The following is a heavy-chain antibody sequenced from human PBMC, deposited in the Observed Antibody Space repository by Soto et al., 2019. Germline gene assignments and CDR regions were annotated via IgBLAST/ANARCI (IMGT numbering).Heavy chain of an antibody. Sequence: QVQLVQSGAEVKKPGSSVKVSCKASGGTFSSYTISWVRQAPGQGLEWMGRIIPILGIANYAQKFQGRVPITADKSTSTAYMELSSLRSEDTAVYYCARVSMAAAGPYSYYGMDVWGQGTTVTVSS. CDR3: ARVSMAAAGPYSYYGMDV. J-gene: IGHJ6*02. V-gene: IGHV1-69*02. D-gene: IGHD6-13*01. CDR2: IIPILGIA. CDR1: GGTFSSYT.